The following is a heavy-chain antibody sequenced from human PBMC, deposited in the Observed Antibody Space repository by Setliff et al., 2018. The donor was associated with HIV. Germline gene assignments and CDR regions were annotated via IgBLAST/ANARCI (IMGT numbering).Heavy chain of an antibody. D-gene: IGHD6-6*01. J-gene: IGHJ5*02. Sequence: ETLSLTCTVSGGSIISYYWNWIRQPAGQGLEWIGRIYTSGSTNYNPSLKDRVTMSVDTSKNQFSLRLTSVTAADTAVYFCARSSQYGNLNWFDPWGRGTLVTVS. CDR1: GGSIISYY. V-gene: IGHV4-4*07. CDR2: IYTSGST. CDR3: ARSSQYGNLNWFDP.